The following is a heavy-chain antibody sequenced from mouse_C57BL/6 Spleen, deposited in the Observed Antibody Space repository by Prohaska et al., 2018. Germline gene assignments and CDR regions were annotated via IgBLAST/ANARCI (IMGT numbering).Heavy chain of an antibody. Sequence: HVQLHQLGAALVRPGTSVKLSCKASGYTFTSYWMHWVKQRPGQGLEWIGVIDPSDSYTNYNQKFKGKATLTVDTSSSTAYMQLSSLTSEDAVIDYCALTDYWCQRTTHTDSS. J-gene: IGHJ2*01. D-gene: IGHD4-1*01. V-gene: IGHV1-59*01. CDR2: IDPSDSYT. CDR1: GYTFTSYW. CDR3: ALTDY.